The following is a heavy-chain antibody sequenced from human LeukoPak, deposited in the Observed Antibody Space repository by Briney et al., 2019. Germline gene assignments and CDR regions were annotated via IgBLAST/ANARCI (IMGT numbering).Heavy chain of an antibody. V-gene: IGHV5-51*01. CDR1: GCSFSNSW. Sequence: GESLKISCRGSGCSFSNSWIGWVRQMPGKGLEWMGIIYPDDSDVRYSPSFQGQVTISADKSISTAYLRWSSLKASDTAMYYCARLMGIAVAGTWGQGTLVTVSS. CDR3: ARLMGIAVAGT. D-gene: IGHD6-19*01. J-gene: IGHJ4*02. CDR2: IYPDDSDV.